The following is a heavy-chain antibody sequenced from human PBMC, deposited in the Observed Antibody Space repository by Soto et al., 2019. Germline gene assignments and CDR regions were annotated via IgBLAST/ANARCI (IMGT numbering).Heavy chain of an antibody. J-gene: IGHJ5*02. D-gene: IGHD3-3*01. V-gene: IGHV2-5*02. Sequence: SGPTLVNPTQTLTLTCTFSGFSLSTSGVGVGWIRHPPGEALEWLALIYWDDDKRYSPSLKSRLTITKDTSKNQVVLTMTNMDPVDTATYYCAHRPVWNPYNFWNAWNWFDPSGPGALVTVSS. CDR1: GFSLSTSGVG. CDR3: AHRPVWNPYNFWNAWNWFDP. CDR2: IYWDDDK.